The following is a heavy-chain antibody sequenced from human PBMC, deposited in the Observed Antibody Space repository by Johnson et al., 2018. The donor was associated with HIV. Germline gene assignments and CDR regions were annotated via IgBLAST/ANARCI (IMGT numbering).Heavy chain of an antibody. CDR1: GFTFSSYG. D-gene: IGHD3-22*01. Sequence: QVQLLESGGGLVQPGGSLRLSCAASGFTFSSYGMHWVRQAPGKGLEWVAFIRFDGTNKNYVDSVKGRFAISRDTSKNTLYLQMNSLRAEDTAVYYCAKDRGDYYDNSGYYYASDAFDIWGQGTMVTVSS. CDR3: AKDRGDYYDNSGYYYASDAFDI. V-gene: IGHV3-30*02. J-gene: IGHJ3*02. CDR2: IRFDGTNK.